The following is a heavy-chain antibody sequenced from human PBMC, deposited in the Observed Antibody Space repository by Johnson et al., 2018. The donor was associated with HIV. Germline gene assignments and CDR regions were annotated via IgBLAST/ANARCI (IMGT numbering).Heavy chain of an antibody. CDR2: IRYDGSNK. CDR1: GFTFSSYG. D-gene: IGHD2-2*01. V-gene: IGHV3-30*02. CDR3: AKGGGLLSAFDI. J-gene: IGHJ3*02. Sequence: QVQLVESGGGLVQPGGSLRLSCAASGFTFSSYGMHWVRQAPGKGLEWVAFIRYDGSNKYYADSVKGRFTISRDNSKNTLYLQINSLRAEDTAVYYCAKGGGLLSAFDIWGQGTMVTVSS.